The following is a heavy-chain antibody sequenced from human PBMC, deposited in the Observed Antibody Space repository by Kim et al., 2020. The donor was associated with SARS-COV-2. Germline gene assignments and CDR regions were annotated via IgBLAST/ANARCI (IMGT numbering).Heavy chain of an antibody. Sequence: GGSLRLSCEASGFTFSSYSMSWVRQAPGKGLEWISYISSSSSTIHYADSVKGRFTISRDNAKNSLYLQMNSPRAEDTAVYYCARWLKSFDYWGQGNLVTVSS. J-gene: IGHJ4*02. CDR3: ARWLKSFDY. CDR2: ISSSSSTI. CDR1: GFTFSSYS. D-gene: IGHD5-12*01. V-gene: IGHV3-48*04.